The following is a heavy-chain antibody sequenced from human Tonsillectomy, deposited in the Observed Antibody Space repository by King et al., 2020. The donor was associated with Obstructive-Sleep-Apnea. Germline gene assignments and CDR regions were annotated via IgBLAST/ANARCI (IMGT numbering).Heavy chain of an antibody. CDR2: IYYSGST. V-gene: IGHV4-31*03. CDR1: GASISSGDYY. D-gene: IGHD6-13*01. Sequence: VQLKESGQGLVKPSQTLSLTCTVSGASISSGDYYWSWIRQHPGKGLEWIGYIYYSGSTYYNPSLKSRVTISVETSKNQFSLKLSSVTAADTAVYYCARELGTYFDYWGQGTLVTVSS. J-gene: IGHJ4*02. CDR3: ARELGTYFDY.